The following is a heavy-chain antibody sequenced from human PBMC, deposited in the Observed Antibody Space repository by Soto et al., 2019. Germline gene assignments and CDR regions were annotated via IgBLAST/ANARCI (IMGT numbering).Heavy chain of an antibody. Sequence: SETLSLTCTVSGGSISSGGYYWSWIRQHPGKGLEWIGYIYYSGSTYYNPSLKSRVTISVDTSKNQFSLKLSSVTAADTAVYYCARHFTSGYSSGWYPMNWFDPWGQGTLVTVSS. D-gene: IGHD6-19*01. CDR2: IYYSGST. CDR3: ARHFTSGYSSGWYPMNWFDP. J-gene: IGHJ5*02. V-gene: IGHV4-39*01. CDR1: GGSISSGGYY.